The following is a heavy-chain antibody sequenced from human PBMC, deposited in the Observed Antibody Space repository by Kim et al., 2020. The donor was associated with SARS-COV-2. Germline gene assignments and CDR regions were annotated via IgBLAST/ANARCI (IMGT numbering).Heavy chain of an antibody. CDR1: GGSISSSNW. J-gene: IGHJ4*02. CDR2: IYHSGST. CDR3: ARQGSSSWYIYYFDY. D-gene: IGHD6-13*01. Sequence: SETLSLTCAVSGGSISSSNWWSWVRQPPGKGLEWIGEIYHSGSTNYNPSLKSRVTISVDKSKNQFSLKLSSVTAADTAVYYCARQGSSSWYIYYFDYWGQGTLVTVSS. V-gene: IGHV4-4*02.